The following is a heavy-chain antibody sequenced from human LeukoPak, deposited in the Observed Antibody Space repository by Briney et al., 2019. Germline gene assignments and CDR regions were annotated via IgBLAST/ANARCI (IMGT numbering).Heavy chain of an antibody. J-gene: IGHJ4*02. V-gene: IGHV1-69*13. CDR3: ARKDSGYGGWFFY. CDR2: IIPIFGTA. CDR1: GGTFSSYA. Sequence: SVNVSCNASGGTFSSYAISWGRQAPGQGLEWMGGIIPIFGTANYAQKFQGRVTITADESTSTAYMELSSLRSEDTAVYYCARKDSGYGGWFFYWGQGTLVTVSS. D-gene: IGHD5-12*01.